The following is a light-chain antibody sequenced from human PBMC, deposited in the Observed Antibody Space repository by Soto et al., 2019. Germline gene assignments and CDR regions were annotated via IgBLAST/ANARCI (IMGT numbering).Light chain of an antibody. J-gene: IGLJ3*02. CDR3: SSYAGSSWV. CDR2: DVS. V-gene: IGLV2-8*01. Sequence: QSALTQPASVSGSPGQSITFSCTGTSSDVGGYNYVSWYQQHPGKAPKLMIYDVSKRPSGVPYRFSGSKSGNAASLTVSGLQGEDEADYYCSSYAGSSWVFGGGTKVTVL. CDR1: SSDVGGYNY.